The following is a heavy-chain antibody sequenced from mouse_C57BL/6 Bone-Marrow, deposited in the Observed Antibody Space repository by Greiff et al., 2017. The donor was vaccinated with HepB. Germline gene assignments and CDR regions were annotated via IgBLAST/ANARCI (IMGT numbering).Heavy chain of an antibody. CDR3: ARPRGGYWFAY. CDR1: GFNINDYY. CDR2: IDPEDGET. D-gene: IGHD2-2*01. Sequence: EVKLMESGAELVKPGASVKLSCTASGFNINDYYMHWVKQRTEQGLEWIGRIDPEDGETKYAPKFQGKATITADTSSNTAYLQLSSLTSEDTASYYCARPRGGYWFAYWGQGTLVTVSA. V-gene: IGHV14-2*01. J-gene: IGHJ3*01.